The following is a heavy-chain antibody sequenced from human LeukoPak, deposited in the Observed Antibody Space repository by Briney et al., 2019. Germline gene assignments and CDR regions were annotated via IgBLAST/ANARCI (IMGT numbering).Heavy chain of an antibody. Sequence: GGSLRLSCEASGFTFCSHAMYWVRQAPGKGLEWVAGIFCSGGSPHYADPVKGRFTISRDNSRNTVYLQINRLRAEDTAVYYCGKTTVGYSSGQKPAWPVDYWGQGTLVTVSS. CDR2: IFCSGGSP. CDR3: GKTTVGYSSGQKPAWPVDY. D-gene: IGHD5-18*01. V-gene: IGHV3-23*01. CDR1: GFTFCSHA. J-gene: IGHJ4*02.